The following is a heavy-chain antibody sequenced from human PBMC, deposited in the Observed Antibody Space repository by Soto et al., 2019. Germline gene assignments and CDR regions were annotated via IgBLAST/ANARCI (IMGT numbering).Heavy chain of an antibody. CDR2: IFHRGTS. CDR3: ASKYCPSTICYFFDD. V-gene: IGHV4-4*02. CDR1: GGSFTSNHW. J-gene: IGHJ4*02. D-gene: IGHD2-15*01. Sequence: LSVTCSVSGGSFTSNHWWSWVRQAPGKGLEWIGEIFHRGTSHHNPSLESRVTLSVDKSKNQFSLMLTPVTAADTAVYYCASKYCPSTICYFFDDWGQGALVTVSS.